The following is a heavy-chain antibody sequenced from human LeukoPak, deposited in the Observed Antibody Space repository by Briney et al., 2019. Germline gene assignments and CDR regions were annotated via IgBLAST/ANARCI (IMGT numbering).Heavy chain of an antibody. V-gene: IGHV3-74*01. CDR3: AREQYGDYYFDY. J-gene: IGHJ4*02. CDR1: GFSFSSYW. D-gene: IGHD4-17*01. Sequence: GGSLRLSCAASGFSFSSYWMHWVRQAPGTGLVWVSRIKSDGSTTNYADFVKGRFTISRDNAKNTLYLQMNSLRAEDTAVYYCAREQYGDYYFDYWGQGTLVTVSS. CDR2: IKSDGSTT.